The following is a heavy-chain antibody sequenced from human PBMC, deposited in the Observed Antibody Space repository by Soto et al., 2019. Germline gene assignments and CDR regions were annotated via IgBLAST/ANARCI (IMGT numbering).Heavy chain of an antibody. CDR1: GGSISSSSYY. J-gene: IGHJ3*02. CDR3: ARRGYYAISAFDI. Sequence: SYTLSLTCTVSGGSISSSSYYCGWIRQPPGKGLEWIGSIYYSGSTYYNPSLKSRVTISVDTSKNQFSLKLSSVTAADTAVYYCARRGYYAISAFDIWGLGTMVTVS. CDR2: IYYSGST. V-gene: IGHV4-39*01. D-gene: IGHD2-8*01.